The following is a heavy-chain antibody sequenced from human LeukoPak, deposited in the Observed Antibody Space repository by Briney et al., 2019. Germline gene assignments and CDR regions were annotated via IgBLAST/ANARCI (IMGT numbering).Heavy chain of an antibody. J-gene: IGHJ5*02. Sequence: PSETLSLTCTVSGGSISSSSYYWGWIRQPPGKGLEWIGSIYYSGSTYYNPSLKSRVTISVDTSKNQFSLKLSPVTAADTAVYYCARQGRSGNWFDPWGQGTLVTVSS. CDR3: ARQGRSGNWFDP. V-gene: IGHV4-39*01. D-gene: IGHD3-10*01. CDR1: GGSISSSSYY. CDR2: IYYSGST.